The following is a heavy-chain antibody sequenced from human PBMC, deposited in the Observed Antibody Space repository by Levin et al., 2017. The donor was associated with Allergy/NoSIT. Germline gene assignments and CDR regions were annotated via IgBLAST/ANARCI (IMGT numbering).Heavy chain of an antibody. J-gene: IGHJ2*01. CDR2: IYYSGTT. CDR1: GDSINNYY. D-gene: IGHD2-21*02. CDR3: AREVTSPWYLDV. Sequence: SETLSLTCTVSGDSINNYYWSWVRQPPGKGLEWIGYIYYSGTTNYNPSLKSRVTISLDTSNNHFSLRLASVTAADTALYYCAREVTSPWYLDVWGRGILVTVSS. V-gene: IGHV4-59*12.